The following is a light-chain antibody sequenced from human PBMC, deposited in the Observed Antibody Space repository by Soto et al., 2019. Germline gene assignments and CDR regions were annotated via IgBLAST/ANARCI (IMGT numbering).Light chain of an antibody. V-gene: IGKV1-5*03. CDR3: QQYNSYWT. CDR1: QSISSW. CDR2: KAS. Sequence: IQMTRSRSTLPASVGDRVTITCRASQSISSWLAWYQQKPGKAPKLLIYKASSLESGVPSRFSGSGSGTEFTLTISSLQPDDFATYYCQQYNSYWTFGQGTKVDIK. J-gene: IGKJ1*01.